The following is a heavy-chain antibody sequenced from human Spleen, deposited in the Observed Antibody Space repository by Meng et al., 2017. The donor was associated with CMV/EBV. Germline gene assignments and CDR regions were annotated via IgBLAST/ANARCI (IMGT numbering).Heavy chain of an antibody. CDR1: RFTFSSYX. V-gene: IGHV3-7*01. CDR3: VRXXVGSYDILTGYQNHPYYYGMDV. CDR2: IKQDGSEX. Sequence: GGSLRLSXXASRFTFSSYXMTWVRQAPGKGLXXXANIKQDGSEXXYVDSVKGRFTISRDNAKNSLYLQMNNLRAEDTAVYYCVRXXVGSYDILTGYQNHPYYYGMDVWGQGTTVTVSS. J-gene: IGHJ6*02. D-gene: IGHD3-9*01.